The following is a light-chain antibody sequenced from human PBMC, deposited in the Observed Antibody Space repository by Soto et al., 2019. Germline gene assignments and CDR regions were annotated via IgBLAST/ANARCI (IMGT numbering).Light chain of an antibody. CDR1: QSISSY. CDR3: QQSYSTPFT. Sequence: DIPMTQSPSSLSASVGDRVTITCRASQSISSYLNWYQQKPGKAPKLLLYAASSLQSGVPSRFSGSGSGSDFTLTISSLQPADFATYYCQQSYSTPFTFGPGTKVDIK. CDR2: AAS. J-gene: IGKJ3*01. V-gene: IGKV1-39*01.